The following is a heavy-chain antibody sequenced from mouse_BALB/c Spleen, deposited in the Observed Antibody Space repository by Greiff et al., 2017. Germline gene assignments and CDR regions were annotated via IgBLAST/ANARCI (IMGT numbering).Heavy chain of an antibody. CDR3: ARGDGYYRYFDV. D-gene: IGHD2-3*01. V-gene: IGHV5-9-4*01. Sequence: EVQGVESGGGLVKPGGSLKLSCAASGFTFSSYAMSWVRQSPEKRLEWVAEISSGGSYTYYPDTVTGRFTISRDNAKNTLYLEMSSLRSEDTAMYYCARGDGYYRYFDVWGAGTTVTVSS. CDR1: GFTFSSYA. J-gene: IGHJ1*01. CDR2: ISSGGSYT.